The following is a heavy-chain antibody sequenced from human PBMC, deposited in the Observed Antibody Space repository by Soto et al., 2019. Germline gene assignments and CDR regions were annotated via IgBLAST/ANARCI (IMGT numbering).Heavy chain of an antibody. CDR3: ARNHMIRFGGVIGQLDY. CDR2: IYPGDSDT. Sequence: GESLRISCMGSGYSFTSYWIRWMRQMPGKGLEWMVIIYPGDSDTRYSPSFQGQVTISADKSISTAYLQWSSLKASDTAMYYCARNHMIRFGGVIGQLDYWGQGTLVTVSS. V-gene: IGHV5-51*01. J-gene: IGHJ4*02. CDR1: GYSFTSYW. D-gene: IGHD3-16*02.